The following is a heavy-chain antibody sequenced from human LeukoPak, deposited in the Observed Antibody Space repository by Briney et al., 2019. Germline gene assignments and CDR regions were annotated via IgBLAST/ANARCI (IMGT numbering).Heavy chain of an antibody. D-gene: IGHD4-11*01. CDR2: IKQDGSEK. J-gene: IGHJ4*02. V-gene: IGHV3-7*01. CDR1: GFTFSSYW. CDR3: ARVSTRRQYYFDY. Sequence: GGSLRLSCAASGFTFSSYWMSWVRQAPGKGLEWVANIKQDGSEKYYVDSVKGRFTISRDNAKNSLYLQMNSLRAEDTAVYYCARVSTRRQYYFDYWGQGTLVTVSS.